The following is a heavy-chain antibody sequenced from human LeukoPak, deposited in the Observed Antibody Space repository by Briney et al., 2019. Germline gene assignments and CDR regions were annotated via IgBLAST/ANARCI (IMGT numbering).Heavy chain of an antibody. Sequence: PGGSLRLSCAASGFTFSSYSMNWVRQAPGKGLEWVSSISSSGSYIYYADSVKGRFTSSRDNAKNSLYLRINSLRAEDTAVYYCAREARLGDSSPSGYWGQGTLVTVSS. V-gene: IGHV3-21*01. D-gene: IGHD3-16*02. CDR2: ISSSGSYI. CDR1: GFTFSSYS. CDR3: AREARLGDSSPSGY. J-gene: IGHJ4*02.